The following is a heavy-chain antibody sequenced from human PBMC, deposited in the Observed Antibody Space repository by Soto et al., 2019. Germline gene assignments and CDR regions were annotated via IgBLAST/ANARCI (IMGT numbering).Heavy chain of an antibody. J-gene: IGHJ6*02. Sequence: EVVLVESGGGLVQPGGSLRLSCAASGFTVSSNYMSWVRQAPGKGLEWVSVIYSGGSTYYADSVKGRFTISRHNSKNTLYLQMNSLRAEDTAVYYCARVHILLPPAHYGMDVWGQGTTVTVSS. CDR3: ARVHILLPPAHYGMDV. CDR2: IYSGGST. CDR1: GFTVSSNY. V-gene: IGHV3-53*04. D-gene: IGHD3-22*01.